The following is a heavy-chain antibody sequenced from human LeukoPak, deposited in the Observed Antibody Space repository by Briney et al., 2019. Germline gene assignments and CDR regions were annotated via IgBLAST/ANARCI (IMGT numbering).Heavy chain of an antibody. CDR1: GFPFYSHS. J-gene: IGHJ5*02. D-gene: IGHD3-22*01. Sequence: GGPLRLPCAPSGFPFYSHSVLWVPHSPGEALVGVSSISSSSYIYYADSGKGRFTISRDNAQISLYLQMNSLRAEDTAVYYCARDHTYYYDSSGYPGSDFDPWGQGTLVTVSS. CDR3: ARDHTYYYDSSGYPGSDFDP. V-gene: IGHV3-21*01. CDR2: ISSSSYI.